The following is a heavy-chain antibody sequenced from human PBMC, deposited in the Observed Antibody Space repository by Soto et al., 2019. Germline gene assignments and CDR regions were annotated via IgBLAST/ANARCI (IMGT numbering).Heavy chain of an antibody. CDR3: AKTGRDYGDHPNDY. CDR1: GFSFSNYA. V-gene: IGHV3-30*18. CDR2: ISYDGSNK. J-gene: IGHJ4*02. D-gene: IGHD4-17*01. Sequence: QVHLVESGGGVVQPGRSLRLSCAASGFSFSNYAMHWVRQAPGKGLVWLALISYDGSNKYYADSVKGRFTVSTDNAKNTVSLQMNSLRPEDTAGYYCAKTGRDYGDHPNDYWGQGTLVTVST.